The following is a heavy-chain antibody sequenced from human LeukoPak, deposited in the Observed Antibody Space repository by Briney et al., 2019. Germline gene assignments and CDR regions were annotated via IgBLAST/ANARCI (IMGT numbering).Heavy chain of an antibody. CDR2: ISAYNGNT. V-gene: IGHV1-18*01. Sequence: ASVKVSCKVSGYTFTSYGISWVRQAPGQGLEWMGWISAYNGNTNYAQKLQGRVTMTTDTSTSTAYMELRSLRSDDTAVYYCARDPLHRTGTTFDYWGQGTLVTVSS. J-gene: IGHJ4*02. CDR1: GYTFTSYG. D-gene: IGHD1-1*01. CDR3: ARDPLHRTGTTFDY.